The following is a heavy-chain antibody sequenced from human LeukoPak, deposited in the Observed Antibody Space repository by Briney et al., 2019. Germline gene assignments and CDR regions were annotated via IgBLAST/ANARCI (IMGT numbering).Heavy chain of an antibody. J-gene: IGHJ4*02. CDR3: ARGLFYYDSSGYFGLNDY. Sequence: ASVKVSCKASGYTFTSYDINWVRQAPGQGLEWMGWISAYDVNTNYAQKFQGRVTMTTDTSTSTAYMELRSLRSDDTAVYYCARGLFYYDSSGYFGLNDYWGQGTLVTVSS. V-gene: IGHV1-18*01. CDR2: ISAYDVNT. D-gene: IGHD3-22*01. CDR1: GYTFTSYD.